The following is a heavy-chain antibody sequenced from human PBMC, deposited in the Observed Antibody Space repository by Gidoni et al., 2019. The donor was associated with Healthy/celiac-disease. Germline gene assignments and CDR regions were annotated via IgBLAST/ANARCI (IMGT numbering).Heavy chain of an antibody. Sequence: QLQLQESGPGLVQPSETLSLTCTVSGGSISSSSYYWGWIRQPPGKGLEWIGSIYYSGSTYYNPSLKSRVTISVDTSKNQFSLKLSSVTAADTAVYYCARHGSNYGDYGDWFDPWGQGTLVTVSS. D-gene: IGHD4-17*01. CDR2: IYYSGST. CDR3: ARHGSNYGDYGDWFDP. J-gene: IGHJ5*02. V-gene: IGHV4-39*01. CDR1: GGSISSSSYY.